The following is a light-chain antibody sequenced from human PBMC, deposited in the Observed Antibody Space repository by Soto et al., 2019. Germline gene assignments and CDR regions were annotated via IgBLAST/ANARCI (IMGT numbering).Light chain of an antibody. CDR3: QQSNNWPPYT. J-gene: IGKJ5*01. Sequence: EIVLTQSPATLSVSPGNRATLSCRASQSVNSDLAWYQQKPGQAPRLLIYGASTRATGTPTRFSGSGSGTEFTLTISSLQSEDFAVYFCQQSNNWPPYTFGQGTRLEIK. CDR2: GAS. CDR1: QSVNSD. V-gene: IGKV3-15*01.